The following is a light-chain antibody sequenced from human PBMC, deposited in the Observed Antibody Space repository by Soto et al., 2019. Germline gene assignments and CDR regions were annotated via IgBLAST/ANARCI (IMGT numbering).Light chain of an antibody. CDR3: QHYNYWPYT. CDR2: GAS. CDR1: QSVSSN. V-gene: IGKV3-15*01. J-gene: IGKJ2*01. Sequence: EIVMTQSPATLSVSPGERATLSCRASQSVSSNLAWYQQKPGQAPRLLIYGASTRATGIPARFSGSGSGTEFTLTISSLQSEDFAVYYCQHYNYWPYTFGQGTKVDSK.